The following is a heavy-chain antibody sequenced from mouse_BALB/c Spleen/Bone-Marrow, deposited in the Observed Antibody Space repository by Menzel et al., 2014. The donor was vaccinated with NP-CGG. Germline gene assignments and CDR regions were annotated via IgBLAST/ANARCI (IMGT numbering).Heavy chain of an antibody. CDR1: GFTFSSYG. CDR3: ARVSYYAMDY. J-gene: IGHJ4*01. Sequence: EVQRVESGGGLVQPGGSLKLSCAASGFTFSSYGMSWVRQTPDKRLELVATINSNGGSTYYPDSVKGRFTISRDNGKNTLYLQMSSLKSEDTAMYYCARVSYYAMDYWGQGTSVTVSS. CDR2: INSNGGST. V-gene: IGHV5-6-3*01.